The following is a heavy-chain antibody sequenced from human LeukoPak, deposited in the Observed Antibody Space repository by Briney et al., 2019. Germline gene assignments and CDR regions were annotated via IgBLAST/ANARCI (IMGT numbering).Heavy chain of an antibody. CDR3: AKGYYYGSGSYSTFDY. CDR2: ISGSGGST. J-gene: IGHJ4*02. D-gene: IGHD3-10*01. CDR1: GFTFSSHA. V-gene: IGHV3-23*01. Sequence: GGSLRLSCAASGFTFSSHALSWLRQAPGKGLEWVSTISGSGGSTYYADSVKGRFTISRDNSKNTLYVQMSSLRADDTAVYYCAKGYYYGSGSYSTFDYWGQGTLVAVSS.